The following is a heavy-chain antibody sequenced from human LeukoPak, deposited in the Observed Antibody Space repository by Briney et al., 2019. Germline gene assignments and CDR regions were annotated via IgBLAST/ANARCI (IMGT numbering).Heavy chain of an antibody. J-gene: IGHJ4*02. D-gene: IGHD6-13*01. CDR3: ARDLALRIAAAGMSGY. Sequence: GGSLRLSCAASGFTFSSYAMSWVRQAPGKGLEWVSAISGSGGSTYYADSVKGRFTISRDNSKNTLYLQMNSLRAEDTAVYYCARDLALRIAAAGMSGYWGQGTLVTVSS. V-gene: IGHV3-23*01. CDR2: ISGSGGST. CDR1: GFTFSSYA.